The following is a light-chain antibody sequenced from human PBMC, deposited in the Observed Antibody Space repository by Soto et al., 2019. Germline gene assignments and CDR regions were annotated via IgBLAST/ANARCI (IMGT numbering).Light chain of an antibody. CDR1: QTVRNNY. V-gene: IGKV3-20*01. J-gene: IGKJ4*01. CDR3: QQFSSYPRT. Sequence: EFVLTQSPGTLSLSPGERATLSCRASQTVRNNYLAWYQQKPGQAPRLLIYDASSRATGIPDRFSGGESGTDFTLTISRLEPEDFAVYYCQQFSSYPRTFGGGTKVDIK. CDR2: DAS.